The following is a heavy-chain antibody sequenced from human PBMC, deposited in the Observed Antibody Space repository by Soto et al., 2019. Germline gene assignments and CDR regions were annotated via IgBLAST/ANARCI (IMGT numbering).Heavy chain of an antibody. Sequence: EVQLVESGGGLVQPGGSLRLSCAASGFTFSDHYMDWVRQAPGKGLEWVGRTRNKANSYTTEYAASVKGRFTISRDDSKKSLYLQMNSLKTEDPALYYCVRVLATGGYHFDYWGQGTLVTVSS. CDR3: VRVLATGGYHFDY. D-gene: IGHD5-12*01. CDR2: TRNKANSYTT. CDR1: GFTFSDHY. V-gene: IGHV3-72*01. J-gene: IGHJ4*02.